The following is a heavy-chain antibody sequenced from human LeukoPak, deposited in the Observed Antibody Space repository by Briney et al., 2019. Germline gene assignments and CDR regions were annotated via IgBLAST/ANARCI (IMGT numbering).Heavy chain of an antibody. Sequence: PGGSLRLSCAASGFIFSSSALHWVRQAPGKGLEYVSTFSTNGGSTYYANSVKGRFTISRDNSKNTLYLQMGGLRTDDMAVYYCAREIAARRFIYAFDIWGQGTMVTVSS. D-gene: IGHD6-6*01. CDR3: AREIAARRFIYAFDI. V-gene: IGHV3-64*01. CDR1: GFIFSSSA. CDR2: FSTNGGST. J-gene: IGHJ3*02.